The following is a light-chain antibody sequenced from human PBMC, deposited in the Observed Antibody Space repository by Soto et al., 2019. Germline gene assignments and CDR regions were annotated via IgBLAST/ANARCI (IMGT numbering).Light chain of an antibody. CDR1: QSLGTS. V-gene: IGKV3-15*01. Sequence: VVMTQSPATLSVSPGERVVLSCRASQSLGTSLAWYHHKPGQAPRLLLYEASIRATGIPARFSGDGSGTEFTLTISSLQSEDAAVYYCQQYGSSPTWTFGQGTKVEIK. CDR3: QQYGSSPTWT. J-gene: IGKJ1*01. CDR2: EAS.